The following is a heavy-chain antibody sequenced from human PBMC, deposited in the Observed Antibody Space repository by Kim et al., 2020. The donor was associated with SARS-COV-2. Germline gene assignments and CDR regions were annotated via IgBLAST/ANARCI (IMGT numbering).Heavy chain of an antibody. V-gene: IGHV1-69*02. D-gene: IGHD2-21*01. J-gene: IGHJ3*02. Sequence: YAQKFQGRVTITADKSTSTAYMELSSLRSEDTAVYYCARFGDPPRNAFDIWGQGTMVTVSS. CDR3: ARFGDPPRNAFDI.